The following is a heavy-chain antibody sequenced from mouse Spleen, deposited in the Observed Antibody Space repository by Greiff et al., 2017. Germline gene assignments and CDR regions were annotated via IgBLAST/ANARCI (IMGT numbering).Heavy chain of an antibody. Sequence: QVQLQQPGAELVRPGTSVKLSCKASGYTFTSYWMHWVKQRPGQGLEWIGVIDPSDSYTNYNQKFKGKATLTVDTSSSTAYMQLSSLTSEDSAVYYCARYLPSVLLRPDYWGQGTTLTVSS. V-gene: IGHV1-59*01. J-gene: IGHJ2*01. D-gene: IGHD1-1*01. CDR3: ARYLPSVLLRPDY. CDR2: IDPSDSYT. CDR1: GYTFTSYW.